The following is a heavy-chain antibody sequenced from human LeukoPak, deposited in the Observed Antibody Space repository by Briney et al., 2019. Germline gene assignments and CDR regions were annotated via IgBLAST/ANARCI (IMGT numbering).Heavy chain of an antibody. V-gene: IGHV3-73*01. CDR1: GFTFSSYA. CDR2: IRSRSNSYAT. D-gene: IGHD6-19*01. J-gene: IGHJ4*02. CDR3: TRPGGAVSGTQFDY. Sequence: GGSLRLSCAASGFTFSSYAMSWVRQASGKGLEWVGHIRSRSNSYATAYAASVKGRFTISRDDSKNTAYLQMNSLKTEDTAVYYCTRPGGAVSGTQFDYWGQGTLVTVSS.